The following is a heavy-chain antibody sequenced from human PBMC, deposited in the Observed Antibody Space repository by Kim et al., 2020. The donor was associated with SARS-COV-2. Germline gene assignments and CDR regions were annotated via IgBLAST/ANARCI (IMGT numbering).Heavy chain of an antibody. D-gene: IGHD3-10*01. CDR1: GGSISSSSYY. Sequence: SETLSLTCTVSGGSISSSSYYWGWIRQPPGKGLEWIGSIYYSGSTYYNPSLKSRVTISVDTSKNQFSLKLSSVTAADTAVYYCARDITMVRGVPDYWGQG. J-gene: IGHJ4*02. V-gene: IGHV4-39*07. CDR2: IYYSGST. CDR3: ARDITMVRGVPDY.